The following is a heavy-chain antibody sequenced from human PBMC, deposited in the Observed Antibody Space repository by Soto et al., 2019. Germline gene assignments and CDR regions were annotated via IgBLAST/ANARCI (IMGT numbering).Heavy chain of an antibody. J-gene: IGHJ6*02. CDR2: ISSSSSTI. CDR1: GFTFSSYS. CDR3: ARDRMVRGYYYYGMDV. Sequence: GGSLRLSCAASGFTFSSYSMNWVRQAPGKGLEWVSYISSSSSTIYYADSVKGRFTISRDNAKDSLYLQMNSLRDEDTAVYYCARDRMVRGYYYYGMDVWGQGTTVTVSS. D-gene: IGHD3-10*01. V-gene: IGHV3-48*02.